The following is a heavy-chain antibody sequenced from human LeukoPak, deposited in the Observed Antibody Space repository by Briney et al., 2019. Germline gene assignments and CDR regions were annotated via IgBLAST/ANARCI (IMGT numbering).Heavy chain of an antibody. Sequence: GALRLSCAASGFTFSDHYMDWVRQAPGKGLEWVGHIRNKANSYTTEYAASVKGRFTISRDDSKNSLYLQMNSLKTEDTAVYYCARVEWARPFIDYWGQGTLVTVSS. CDR2: IRNKANSYTT. CDR1: GFTFSDHY. D-gene: IGHD1-26*01. J-gene: IGHJ4*02. V-gene: IGHV3-72*01. CDR3: ARVEWARPFIDY.